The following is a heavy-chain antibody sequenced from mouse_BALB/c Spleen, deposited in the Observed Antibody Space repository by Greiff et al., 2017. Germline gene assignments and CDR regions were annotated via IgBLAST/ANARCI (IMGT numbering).Heavy chain of an antibody. D-gene: IGHD3-3*01. CDR2: IDPANGNT. V-gene: IGHV14-3*02. Sequence: EVKLVESGAELVKPGASVKLSCTASGFNIKDTYMHWVKQRPEQGLEWIGRIDPANGNTKYDPKFQGKATITADTSSNTAYLQLSSLTSEDTAVYYCARWDRYYFDYWGQGTTLTVSS. CDR1: GFNIKDTY. CDR3: ARWDRYYFDY. J-gene: IGHJ2*01.